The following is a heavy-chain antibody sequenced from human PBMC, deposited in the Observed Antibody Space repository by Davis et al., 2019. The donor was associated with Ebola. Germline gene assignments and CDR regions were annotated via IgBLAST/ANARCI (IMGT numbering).Heavy chain of an antibody. D-gene: IGHD3-3*01. J-gene: IGHJ4*02. CDR3: ARGLYDFWSGYFDY. CDR2: IYYSGST. Sequence: MPGGSLGLSCTVSGGSISSYYWSWIRQPPGKGLEWIGYIYYSGSTNYNPSLKSRVTISVDTSKNQFSLKLSSVTAADTAVYYCARGLYDFWSGYFDYWGQGTLVTVSS. CDR1: GGSISSYY. V-gene: IGHV4-59*12.